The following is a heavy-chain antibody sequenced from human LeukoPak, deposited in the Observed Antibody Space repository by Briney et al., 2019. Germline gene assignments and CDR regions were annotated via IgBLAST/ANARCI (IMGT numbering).Heavy chain of an antibody. Sequence: GASVKVSCKASGYTFTGYYMHWVRQVPGQGHEWMGWITPNSGGTTYAQKFQGRVTMTRDTSISTAYMELSRLRSDDTSVYYCARAIRGYYYYYMDVWGKGTTVTISS. V-gene: IGHV1-2*02. CDR2: ITPNSGGT. CDR3: ARAIRGYYYYYMDV. CDR1: GYTFTGYY. D-gene: IGHD3-16*01. J-gene: IGHJ6*03.